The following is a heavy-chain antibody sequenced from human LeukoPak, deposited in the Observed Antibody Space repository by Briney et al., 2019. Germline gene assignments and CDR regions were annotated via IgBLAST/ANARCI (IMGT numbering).Heavy chain of an antibody. D-gene: IGHD5-18*01. V-gene: IGHV3-21*01. J-gene: IGHJ4*02. Sequence: GGSLRLSCAASGFTFSNYNMNWVRQAPGKGLEWVSSISYSSSYIYYADSVKGRFTISRDNAKNSLYLQMNSLRAEDTAVYYCARDMPRGYSFDYWGQGTLVTVSS. CDR2: ISYSSSYI. CDR3: ARDMPRGYSFDY. CDR1: GFTFSNYN.